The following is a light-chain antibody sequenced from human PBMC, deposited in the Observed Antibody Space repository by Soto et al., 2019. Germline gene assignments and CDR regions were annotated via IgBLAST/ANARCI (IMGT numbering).Light chain of an antibody. CDR3: SSYTSSSPLV. CDR2: DVS. Sequence: QSALTQPASVSGSPGQSITISCTGTSSDVGGYNYVSWYQQHPGKAPKLMIYDVSNRPSGVSNLFSGSKSGNTASLTISGLQAEDEDDYYCSSYTSSSPLVFGGGTKLTVL. J-gene: IGLJ3*02. CDR1: SSDVGGYNY. V-gene: IGLV2-14*01.